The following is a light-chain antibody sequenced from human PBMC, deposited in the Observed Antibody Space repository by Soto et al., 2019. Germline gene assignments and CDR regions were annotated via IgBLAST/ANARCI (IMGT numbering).Light chain of an antibody. CDR1: QSVSSN. V-gene: IGKV3-15*01. CDR3: QQYNNWPPWT. CDR2: GAS. Sequence: DIVTSHSPANLTGTPGGRAPRYYRSSQSVSSNLAWYQQKPGQAPRLLIYGASTRATGIPARFSGSGSGTEFTLTIRSLQSEDFAVYYCQQYNNWPPWTAGQGTKEDI. J-gene: IGKJ1*01.